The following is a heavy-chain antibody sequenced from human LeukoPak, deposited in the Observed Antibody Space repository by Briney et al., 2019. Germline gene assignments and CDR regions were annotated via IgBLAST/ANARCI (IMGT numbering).Heavy chain of an antibody. CDR2: IIPIFGTA. J-gene: IGHJ4*02. Sequence: GASVKVSCKASGGTFSSYAINWVRQAPGQGLEWMGGIIPIFGTANYAQKFQGRVTITADESTSTAYMELSSLRSEDTAVYYCARSGYSYGAFDYWGQGTLVTVSS. CDR1: GGTFSSYA. V-gene: IGHV1-69*13. D-gene: IGHD5-18*01. CDR3: ARSGYSYGAFDY.